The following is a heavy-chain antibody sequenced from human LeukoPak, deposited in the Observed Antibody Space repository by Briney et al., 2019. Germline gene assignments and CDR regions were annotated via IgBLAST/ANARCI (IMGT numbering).Heavy chain of an antibody. CDR2: IKSKTDGGTT. V-gene: IGHV3-15*07. CDR1: GFTFSNAW. CDR3: NEVRYSSGWEPIDY. J-gene: IGHJ4*02. Sequence: GGSLRLSCAASGFTFSNAWMNWVRQAPGKGLEWVGRIKSKTDGGTTDYAAPVKGRFTISRDDSKNTLYLQMNSPKTEDTAVYYCNEVRYSSGWEPIDYWAREPWSPSPQ. D-gene: IGHD6-19*01.